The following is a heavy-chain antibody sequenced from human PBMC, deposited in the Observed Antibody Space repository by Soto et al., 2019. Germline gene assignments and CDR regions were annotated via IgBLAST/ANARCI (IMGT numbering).Heavy chain of an antibody. CDR2: IFYTGTT. Sequence: SETLSLTCTVSDDSICTYYRGWIRQPPGKGLEWIGYIFYTGTTTYNPSLKSRVTISLDTSKNQFSLKLSSVTAADTAVYYCARHYPIGNNWNYYDYWGQGTLVTVSS. J-gene: IGHJ4*02. D-gene: IGHD1-1*01. CDR3: ARHYPIGNNWNYYDY. CDR1: DDSICTYY. V-gene: IGHV4-59*08.